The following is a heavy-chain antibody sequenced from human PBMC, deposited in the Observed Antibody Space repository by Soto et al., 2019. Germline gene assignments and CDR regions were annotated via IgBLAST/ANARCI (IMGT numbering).Heavy chain of an antibody. CDR1: GFSLSTSGVG. CDR2: IYWDDDK. Sequence: QITLKESGPTLVKPTQTLTLTCTFSGFSLSTSGVGVNWIRQPPGKALEWLALIYWDDDKRYSPSLKSRLTITKDTSKHQVVLTMTNMDPVDTATYYCAHSPPPTVTTSAEYFQHWGQGTLVTVSS. CDR3: AHSPPPTVTTSAEYFQH. V-gene: IGHV2-5*02. D-gene: IGHD4-17*01. J-gene: IGHJ1*01.